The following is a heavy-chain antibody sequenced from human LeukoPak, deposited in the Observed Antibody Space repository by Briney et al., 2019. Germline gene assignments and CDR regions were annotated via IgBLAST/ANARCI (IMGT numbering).Heavy chain of an antibody. CDR1: GGSISSYF. CDR3: ATDYSVGSTTIDLDY. CDR2: ISTSGST. Sequence: SETLSLTCTVSGGSISSYFWSWIRQPAGKGLEWIGHISTSGSTNYNPSLKTRVTMSVDTSKNRFSLKLSSVTAADTAVYYCATDYSVGSTTIDLDYWGQGTLVTVSS. V-gene: IGHV4-4*07. J-gene: IGHJ4*02. D-gene: IGHD1-26*01.